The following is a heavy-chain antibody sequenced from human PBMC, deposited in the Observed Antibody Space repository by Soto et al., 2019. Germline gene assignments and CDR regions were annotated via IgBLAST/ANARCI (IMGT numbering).Heavy chain of an antibody. J-gene: IGHJ4*02. CDR3: ARDLEDIVVVPAAMGYYFDY. CDR1: GYTFTSYG. D-gene: IGHD2-2*01. V-gene: IGHV1-18*01. Sequence: ASVKVSCKASGYTFTSYGISWVRQAPGQGLEWMGWISAYNGNTNYAQKLQGRVTMTADTTTSTAYMELRSLRSDDTAVYYCARDLEDIVVVPAAMGYYFDYWGQGTLVTVSS. CDR2: ISAYNGNT.